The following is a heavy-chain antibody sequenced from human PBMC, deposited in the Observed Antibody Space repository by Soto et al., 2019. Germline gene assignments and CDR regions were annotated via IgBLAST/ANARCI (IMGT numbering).Heavy chain of an antibody. Sequence: ASVKVSCKASGGTFSSYAISWVRQAPGQGLEWMGGIIPIFGTANYAQKFQGRVTITADESTSTAYMELSSLRSEDTAVYYCASNVDTAMAPSGYWGQGTLVTVSS. CDR1: GGTFSSYA. V-gene: IGHV1-69*13. CDR2: IIPIFGTA. J-gene: IGHJ4*02. D-gene: IGHD5-18*01. CDR3: ASNVDTAMAPSGY.